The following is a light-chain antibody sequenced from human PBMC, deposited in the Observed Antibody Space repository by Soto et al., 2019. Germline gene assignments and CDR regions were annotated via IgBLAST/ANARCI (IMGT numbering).Light chain of an antibody. CDR1: QSISSY. Sequence: DIQMTQSPSSLSTSVGDRVTITCRASQSISSYLNWYQHKPGRAPKLLIYAASILQSGVPSRFSGSGSGTDFTLTISSLQPEDFATYYCQHSYSTPRTFGQGTKVDI. V-gene: IGKV1-39*01. CDR2: AAS. CDR3: QHSYSTPRT. J-gene: IGKJ1*01.